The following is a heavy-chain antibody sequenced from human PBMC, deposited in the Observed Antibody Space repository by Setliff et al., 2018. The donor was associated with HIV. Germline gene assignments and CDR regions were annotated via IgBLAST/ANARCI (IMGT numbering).Heavy chain of an antibody. J-gene: IGHJ4*02. CDR2: IKSKTDGGTT. V-gene: IGHV3-15*01. D-gene: IGHD2-21*01. Sequence: PGGSLRLSCAASGFNVNNKYMSWVRQAPGKGLEWVGRIKSKTDGGTTDYAAPVKGRFTISRDDSKNTLYLQMNSLKTEDTAVCYCTTGTRLVDWGQGALVTVSS. CDR1: GFNVNNKY. CDR3: TTGTRLVD.